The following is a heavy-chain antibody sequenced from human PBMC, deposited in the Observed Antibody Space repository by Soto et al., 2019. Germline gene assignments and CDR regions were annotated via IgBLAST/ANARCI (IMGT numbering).Heavy chain of an antibody. CDR1: GFTFSSYS. Sequence: GGSLRLSCAASGFTFSSYSMNWVRQAPGKGLEWVSYISSSSSTIYYADSVKGRFTISRDNAKNSLYLQMNSLRDEDTAVYYCAREWEQQLAFGTFSYWGQGTLVTVSS. CDR2: ISSSSSTI. J-gene: IGHJ4*02. CDR3: AREWEQQLAFGTFSY. V-gene: IGHV3-48*02. D-gene: IGHD6-13*01.